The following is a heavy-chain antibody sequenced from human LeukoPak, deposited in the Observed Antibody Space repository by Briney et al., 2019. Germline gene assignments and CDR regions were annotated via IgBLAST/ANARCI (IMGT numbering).Heavy chain of an antibody. Sequence: GGSLRLSCAASGFTFSSYGIHWVRQAPGKGLEWVAVISYDGNNKWYADSVRGRFTISRDNSRNTLYLQMNSLRAEDTAIYYCTKGSVLTIFGMAWHAFDIWGQGTMVTVSP. CDR2: ISYDGNNK. D-gene: IGHD3-3*01. CDR1: GFTFSSYG. CDR3: TKGSVLTIFGMAWHAFDI. J-gene: IGHJ3*02. V-gene: IGHV3-30*18.